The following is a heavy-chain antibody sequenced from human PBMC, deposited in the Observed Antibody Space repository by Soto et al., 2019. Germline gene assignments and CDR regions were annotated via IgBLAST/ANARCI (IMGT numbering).Heavy chain of an antibody. V-gene: IGHV1-69*13. CDR3: ARDPAYDILPGYYTRGYYGMDV. Sequence: SVKVSCKASGGTFSSYAISWVRQAPGQGLEWMGGIIPIFGTANYAQKFQGRVTITADESTSTAYMELSSLRPEDTAVYYCARDPAYDILPGYYTRGYYGMDVWGQGTTVTVSS. CDR1: GGTFSSYA. CDR2: IIPIFGTA. D-gene: IGHD3-9*01. J-gene: IGHJ6*02.